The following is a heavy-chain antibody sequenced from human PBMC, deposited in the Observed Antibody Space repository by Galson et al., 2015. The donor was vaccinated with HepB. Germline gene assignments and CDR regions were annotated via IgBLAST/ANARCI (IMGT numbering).Heavy chain of an antibody. CDR3: ARGVRYGDYFDY. D-gene: IGHD4-17*01. Sequence: SVKVSCKASGGTFSSYTISWVRQAPGQGLEWMGRIIPILGIANYAQKFQGRVTITADKSTSTAYMELSSLRSEDTAVYYCARGVRYGDYFDYWGQGTLVTVSS. J-gene: IGHJ4*02. V-gene: IGHV1-69*02. CDR1: GGTFSSYT. CDR2: IIPILGIA.